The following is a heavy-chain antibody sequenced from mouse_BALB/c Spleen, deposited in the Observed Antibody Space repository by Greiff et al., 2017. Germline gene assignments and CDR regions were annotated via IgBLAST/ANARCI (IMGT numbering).Heavy chain of an antibody. CDR3: AKGNRYDDAMDY. CDR1: GFTFSSFG. CDR2: ISSGSSTN. V-gene: IGHV5-17*02. D-gene: IGHD2-14*01. J-gene: IGHJ4*01. Sequence: DVKLVESGGGLVQPGGSRKLSCAASGFTFSSFGMHWVRQAPEKGLEWVAYISSGSSTNYYADTEKGRFTISRGNPKNTLFLQMTSLRSEDTAMYYCAKGNRYDDAMDYWGQGTSVTVSS.